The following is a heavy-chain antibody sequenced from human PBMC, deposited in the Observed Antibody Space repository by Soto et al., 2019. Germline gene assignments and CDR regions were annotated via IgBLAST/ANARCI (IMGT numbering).Heavy chain of an antibody. Sequence: ASVKVSCKASGYTFTSYGISWVRQAPGQGLEWMGWISAYNGNTNYAQKLQGRVTMTTDTSTSTAYMELRSLRSDDTAVYYCARDEHPPRGVPAAHYYYYGMDVWGQGTTVTVSS. CDR3: ARDEHPPRGVPAAHYYYYGMDV. CDR2: ISAYNGNT. CDR1: GYTFTSYG. J-gene: IGHJ6*02. D-gene: IGHD2-2*01. V-gene: IGHV1-18*01.